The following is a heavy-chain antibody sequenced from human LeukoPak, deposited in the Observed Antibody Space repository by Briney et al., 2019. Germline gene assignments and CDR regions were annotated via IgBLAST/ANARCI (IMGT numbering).Heavy chain of an antibody. CDR2: IYYSGTT. Sequence: SETLSLTCSVSGGSISGYYWSWIRQPPGKGLEWIGYIYYSGTTIYNPSLKSRLTISLDTSKNQFSLNLSSVTAADTAVYYCATDAFYYDSSGYNSFDSWGQGTLVTVSS. CDR1: GGSISGYY. V-gene: IGHV4-59*12. CDR3: ATDAFYYDSSGYNSFDS. J-gene: IGHJ4*02. D-gene: IGHD3-22*01.